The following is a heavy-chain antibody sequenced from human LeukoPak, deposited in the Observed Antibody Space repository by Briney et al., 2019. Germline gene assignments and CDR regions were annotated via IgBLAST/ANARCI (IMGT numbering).Heavy chain of an antibody. CDR2: MNPNSGNT. CDR3: ARGARRYFSSEYWFDP. D-gene: IGHD3-9*01. J-gene: IGHJ5*02. CDR1: GYTFTSYD. V-gene: IGHV1-8*01. Sequence: ASVRVSCEASGYTFTSYDINWVRQATGQGLEWMGWMNPNSGNTGYAQKFQGRVTMTRNTSISTACMELSSLRSEDTAVYYCARGARRYFSSEYWFDPWGQGTLVTVSS.